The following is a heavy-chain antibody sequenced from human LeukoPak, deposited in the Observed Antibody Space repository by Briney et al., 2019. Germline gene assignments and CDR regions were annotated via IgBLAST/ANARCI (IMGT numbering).Heavy chain of an antibody. CDR2: INPNSGGT. V-gene: IGHV1-2*06. CDR1: GYTFTGYY. CDR3: ARAPGRDYDSSGYPLGYFDY. D-gene: IGHD3-22*01. Sequence: GASVKVSCKASGYTFTGYYMHWVRQAAGQGLEWMGRINPNSGGTNYAQKFQGRVTMTRDTSISTAYMELSRLRSDDTAVYYCARAPGRDYDSSGYPLGYFDYWGQGTLVTVSS. J-gene: IGHJ4*02.